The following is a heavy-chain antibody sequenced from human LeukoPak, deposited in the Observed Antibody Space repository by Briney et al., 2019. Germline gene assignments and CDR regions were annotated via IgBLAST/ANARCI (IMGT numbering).Heavy chain of an antibody. Sequence: GGSLRLSCAASGFTFSSYAMSWVRQAPGKGLEWVSAISGSGGSTYYADSVKGRFTISRDNAKNTVYLEMNSLSVEDTATYYCIRDFRSADLWGQGTLVTVTS. CDR3: IRDFRSADL. J-gene: IGHJ5*02. D-gene: IGHD5-24*01. CDR2: ISGSGGST. CDR1: GFTFSSYA. V-gene: IGHV3-23*01.